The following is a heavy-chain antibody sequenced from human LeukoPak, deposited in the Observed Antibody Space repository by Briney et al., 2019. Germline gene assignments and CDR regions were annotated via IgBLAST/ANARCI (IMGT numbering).Heavy chain of an antibody. D-gene: IGHD2-2*01. V-gene: IGHV3-21*01. J-gene: IGHJ4*02. CDR3: AREGIVVVPAADNYFDY. CDR2: ISSSSSYI. Sequence: GGSLRLSCAASGFTFSSYSMSWVRQAPGKGLEWVSSISSSSSYIYYADSVKGRFTISRDNAKNSLYLQMNSLRAEDTAVYYCAREGIVVVPAADNYFDYWGQGTLVTVSS. CDR1: GFTFSSYS.